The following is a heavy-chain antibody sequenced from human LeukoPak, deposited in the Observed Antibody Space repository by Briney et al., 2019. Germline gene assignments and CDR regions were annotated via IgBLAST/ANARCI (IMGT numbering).Heavy chain of an antibody. J-gene: IGHJ2*01. Sequence: GGSLRLSCAASGFNFSNFGIHWVRQAPGKGLEWVSYISSSSNTIYYADSVKGRFTISRDNAKNSLYLQMNSLGAEDTAVYYCARGYSLSYFDLWGRGTLVTVSS. CDR3: ARGYSLSYFDL. CDR2: ISSSSNTI. D-gene: IGHD1-14*01. CDR1: GFNFSNFG. V-gene: IGHV3-48*04.